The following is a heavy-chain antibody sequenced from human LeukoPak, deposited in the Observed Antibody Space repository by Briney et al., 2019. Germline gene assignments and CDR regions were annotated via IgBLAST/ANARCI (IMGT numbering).Heavy chain of an antibody. V-gene: IGHV3-23*01. CDR3: AKGRLHDSSGVDAFDI. CDR1: TFTFAHYA. J-gene: IGHJ3*02. D-gene: IGHD3-22*01. Sequence: GGSLRLSCKASTFTFAHYAMSWVRQAPGRGLEWVSVIGGDGVATFYADSVKGRFTISRDNSKNTLYLQMNSLRAEDTAVYYCAKGRLHDSSGVDAFDIWGQGTMVTVSS. CDR2: IGGDGVAT.